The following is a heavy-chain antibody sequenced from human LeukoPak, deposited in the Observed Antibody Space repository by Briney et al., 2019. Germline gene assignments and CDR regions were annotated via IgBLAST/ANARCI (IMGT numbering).Heavy chain of an antibody. Sequence: GGSLRLSCAASGFTFSSYAMHWVRQAPGKGLEYVSAISSNGGSTYYANSVKGRFTISRDNSKNTLYLQMGSLRAEDMAVYYCARGANKRYSSSWYANWYFDLWGRGTLVTVSS. D-gene: IGHD6-13*01. CDR2: ISSNGGST. CDR3: ARGANKRYSSSWYANWYFDL. CDR1: GFTFSSYA. J-gene: IGHJ2*01. V-gene: IGHV3-64*01.